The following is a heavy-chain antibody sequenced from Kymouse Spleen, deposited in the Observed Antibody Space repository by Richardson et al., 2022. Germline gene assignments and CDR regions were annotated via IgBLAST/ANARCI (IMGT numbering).Heavy chain of an antibody. CDR1: GFTFSSYW. CDR3: ARGVEYSSSSYYYYYGMDV. J-gene: IGHJ6*02. Sequence: EVQLVESGGGLVQPGGSLRLSCAASGFTFSSYWMHWVRQAPGKGLVWVSRINSDGSSTSYADSVKGRFTISRDNAKNTLYLQMNSLRAEDTAVYYCARGVEYSSSSYYYYYGMDVWGQGTTVTVSS. V-gene: IGHV3-74*01. D-gene: IGHD6-6*01. CDR2: INSDGSST.